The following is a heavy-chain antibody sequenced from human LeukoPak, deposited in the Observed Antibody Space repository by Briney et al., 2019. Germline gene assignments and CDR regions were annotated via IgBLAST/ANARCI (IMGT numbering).Heavy chain of an antibody. V-gene: IGHV1-69*04. CDR1: GGTFSSYA. CDR3: ARVNRVAAASELVDY. D-gene: IGHD6-13*01. J-gene: IGHJ4*02. Sequence: GASVKVSCKASGGTFSSYAISWVRQAPGQGLEWMGRIIPILGIANYAQKFQGRVTITADKSTSTAYMELSSLRSEDTAVYYCARVNRVAAASELVDYWGQGTLVTVSS. CDR2: IIPILGIA.